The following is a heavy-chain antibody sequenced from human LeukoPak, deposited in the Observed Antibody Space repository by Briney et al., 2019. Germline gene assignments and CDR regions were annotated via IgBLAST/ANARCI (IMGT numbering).Heavy chain of an antibody. V-gene: IGHV4-61*02. CDR3: ARRGTVTTGGVDP. CDR2: IYTSGST. D-gene: IGHD4-11*01. Sequence: SETLSLTCTVSGGSISSGSYYWSWIRQPAGKGLEWIGRIYTSGSTSYNPSLKSRVTISVDTSKNQFSLKLSSVTAADTAVYYCARRGTVTTGGVDPWGQGTLVTVSS. J-gene: IGHJ5*02. CDR1: GGSISSGSYY.